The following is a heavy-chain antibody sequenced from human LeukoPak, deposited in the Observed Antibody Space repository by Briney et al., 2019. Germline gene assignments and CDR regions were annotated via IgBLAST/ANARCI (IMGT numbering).Heavy chain of an antibody. Sequence: SETLSLTCAVYGGSFSGYYWSWIRQPPGKGLEWIGEINHSGSTNYNPSLKSRVTISVDTSKNQFSLKLSSVTAADTAVYYCARHRVEWYYYRSGTPRGWFDPWGQGTLVTVSS. CDR2: INHSGST. J-gene: IGHJ5*02. D-gene: IGHD3-10*01. CDR3: ARHRVEWYYYRSGTPRGWFDP. V-gene: IGHV4-34*01. CDR1: GGSFSGYY.